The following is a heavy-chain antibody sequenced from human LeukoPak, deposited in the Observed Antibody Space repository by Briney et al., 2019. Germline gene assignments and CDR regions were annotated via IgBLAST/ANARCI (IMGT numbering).Heavy chain of an antibody. J-gene: IGHJ4*02. V-gene: IGHV3-21*01. CDR3: AKDIHPMVRGVMSGDYFDY. Sequence: GGSLRLSCAVSGFTFSSYSMNWVRQAPGKGLEWVSSISSSSSYIYYADSVKGRFTISRDNAKNSLYLQMNSLRAEDTAVYYCAKDIHPMVRGVMSGDYFDYWGQGTLVTVSS. CDR2: ISSSSSYI. D-gene: IGHD3-10*01. CDR1: GFTFSSYS.